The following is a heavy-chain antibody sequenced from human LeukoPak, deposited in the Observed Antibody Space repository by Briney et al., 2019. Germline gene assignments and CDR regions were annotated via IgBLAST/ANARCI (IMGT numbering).Heavy chain of an antibody. V-gene: IGHV1-69*02. CDR1: GGTFSSYT. CDR2: IIPILGIA. Sequence: SVKVSCKASGGTFSSYTISWVRQAPGQGLEWMGRIIPILGIANYAQKSQGRVTITADKSTSTAYMELSSLRSEDTAVYYCAASPPTDSGKFDYWGQGTLVTVSS. CDR3: AASPPTDSGKFDY. J-gene: IGHJ4*02. D-gene: IGHD3-10*01.